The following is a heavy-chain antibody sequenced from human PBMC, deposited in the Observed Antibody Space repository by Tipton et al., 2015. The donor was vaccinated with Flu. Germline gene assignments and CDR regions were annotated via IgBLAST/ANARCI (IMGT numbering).Heavy chain of an antibody. CDR2: IRHDGSAK. D-gene: IGHD2-8*01. CDR1: ASILSPYA. J-gene: IGHJ5*02. Sequence: SLRLSCAEPASILSPYAMYWVRQAPGKSLEWVAFIRHDGSAKSYVDSVKGRFTISRDSSKNTLFLQMNNLRTEDTAVYYCATDMLSWGQGILVTVSS. CDR3: ATDMLS. V-gene: IGHV3-33*07.